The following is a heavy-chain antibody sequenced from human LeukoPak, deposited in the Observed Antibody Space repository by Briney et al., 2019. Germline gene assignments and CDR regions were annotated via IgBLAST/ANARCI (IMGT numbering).Heavy chain of an antibody. J-gene: IGHJ5*02. V-gene: IGHV4-39*07. CDR3: ARDRQGSFDP. Sequence: SETLSLTCTVSGGSISSSSYYWGWIRQPPGKGLEWIGEIYHSGSTNYNPSLKSRVTISVDKSKNQFSLKLSSVTAADTAVYYCARDRQGSFDPWGQGTLVTVSS. CDR1: GGSISSSSYY. CDR2: IYHSGST.